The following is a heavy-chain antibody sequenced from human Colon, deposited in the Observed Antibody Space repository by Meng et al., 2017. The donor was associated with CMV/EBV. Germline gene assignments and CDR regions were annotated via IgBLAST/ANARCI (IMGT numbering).Heavy chain of an antibody. V-gene: IGHV3-30*02. CDR1: GFTFSSYG. D-gene: IGHD3-22*01. J-gene: IGHJ4*02. CDR3: FFDSFDDRGY. Sequence: LSCGWFGFTFSSYGMHWVRQAPGKGLEWVAFIRYDGSNKYYADSVKGRFTISRDNSKNTLYLQMNSLRAEDTAVYYSFFDSFDDRGYWGQGTLVTVSS. CDR2: IRYDGSNK.